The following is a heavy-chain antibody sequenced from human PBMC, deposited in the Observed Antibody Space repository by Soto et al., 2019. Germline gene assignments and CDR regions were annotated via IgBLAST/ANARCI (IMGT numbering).Heavy chain of an antibody. CDR2: IKSKTDGGTT. D-gene: IGHD3-16*01. J-gene: IGHJ4*02. V-gene: IGHV3-15*01. CDR1: GFTFSNAW. CDR3: TTRYYDYIWGSYPHDY. Sequence: EVQLVESGGGLVKPGGSLRLSCAASGFTFSNAWMSWVRQAPGKGLEWVGRIKSKTDGGTTDYAAPVKGRFTISRDDSKNMLYLQMNSLKTEDTAVYYCTTRYYDYIWGSYPHDYWGQGTLVTVSS.